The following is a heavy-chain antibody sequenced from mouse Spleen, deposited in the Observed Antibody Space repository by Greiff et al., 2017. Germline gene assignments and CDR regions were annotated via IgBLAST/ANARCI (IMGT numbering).Heavy chain of an antibody. J-gene: IGHJ3*01. D-gene: IGHD2-4*01. Sequence: EVQLQQSGAELVRPGASVKLSCTASGFTIKDYYMHWVKQRPEQGLEWIGRIDPEDGDTEYAPKFQGKATMTADTSSNTAYLQLSSLTSEDTAVYYCTTEVTMITTFAYWGQGTLVTVSA. CDR3: TTEVTMITTFAY. CDR1: GFTIKDYY. CDR2: IDPEDGDT. V-gene: IGHV14-1*01.